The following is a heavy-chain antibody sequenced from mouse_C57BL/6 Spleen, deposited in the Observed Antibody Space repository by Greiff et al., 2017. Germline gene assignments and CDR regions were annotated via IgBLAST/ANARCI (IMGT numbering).Heavy chain of an antibody. CDR1: GFTFSSYA. D-gene: IGHD1-1*01. CDR2: ISDGGSYT. J-gene: IGHJ2*01. V-gene: IGHV5-4*01. Sequence: EVQGVESGGGLVKPGGSLKLSCAASGFTFSSYAMSWVRQTPEKRLEWVATISDGGSYTYYPDNVKGRFTISRDNAKNNLYLQMSHLKSEDTAMYYCARIYYGSYYFDYWGQGTTLTVSS. CDR3: ARIYYGSYYFDY.